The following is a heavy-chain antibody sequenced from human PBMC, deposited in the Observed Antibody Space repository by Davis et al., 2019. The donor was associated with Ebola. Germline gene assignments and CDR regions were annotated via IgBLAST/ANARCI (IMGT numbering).Heavy chain of an antibody. Sequence: AASVKVSCKASGYTFMGYDIHWVRHAPAQPLLCFVWIDPHNGATTNTLKIRGRVTMNRDTSITTAYMELSSLTSDDTAVYYCARNPPRAVFGVVIADWGQGTLVTVSS. J-gene: IGHJ4*02. V-gene: IGHV1-2*02. CDR1: GYTFMGYD. CDR3: ARNPPRAVFGVVIAD. D-gene: IGHD3-3*01. CDR2: IDPHNGAT.